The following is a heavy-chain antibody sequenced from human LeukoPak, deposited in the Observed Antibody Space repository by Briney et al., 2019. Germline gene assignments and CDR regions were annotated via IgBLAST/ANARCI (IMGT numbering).Heavy chain of an antibody. CDR3: AIFSPALWGCLLPAPYYTYVRDV. CDR1: GFTFSSYA. Sequence: GGSLRLSCAASGFTFSSYAMSWVRQAPGKGLEWVSAISGSGGSTYYADSVKGRFTISRDNSKNTLYLQMNSLRAEDTAVYYCAIFSPALWGCLLPAPYYTYVRDVGGQGPTVTVPS. D-gene: IGHD3-16*01. J-gene: IGHJ6*02. CDR2: ISGSGGST. V-gene: IGHV3-23*01.